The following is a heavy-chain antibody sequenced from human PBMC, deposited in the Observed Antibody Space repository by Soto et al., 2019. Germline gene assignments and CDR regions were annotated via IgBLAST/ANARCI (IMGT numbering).Heavy chain of an antibody. Sequence: QVQLVESGGGVVQPGRSLRLSCAASGFTFSSYGMHWVRQAPGKGLEWVAVISYDGSNKYYADSVKGRFTISRDNSKNTRYLQMNSLRAEDTAVYYCATAQPDYATVTTAISYWGQGTLVTVSS. J-gene: IGHJ4*02. CDR2: ISYDGSNK. V-gene: IGHV3-30*03. CDR1: GFTFSSYG. D-gene: IGHD4-17*01. CDR3: ATAQPDYATVTTAISY.